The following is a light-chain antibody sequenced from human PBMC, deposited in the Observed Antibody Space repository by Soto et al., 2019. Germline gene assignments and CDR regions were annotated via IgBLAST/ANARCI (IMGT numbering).Light chain of an antibody. J-gene: IGKJ2*02. Sequence: IVLTQSPGTLSLSPGERATLSCRASQSVSSSYLAWYQRKPGQAPRLLIYGASSRATDIPDRFSGSGSGTDFTLSISRLEPEDFAVYYCQQYGSSPSTFGQGTRLEIK. V-gene: IGKV3-20*01. CDR2: GAS. CDR1: QSVSSSY. CDR3: QQYGSSPST.